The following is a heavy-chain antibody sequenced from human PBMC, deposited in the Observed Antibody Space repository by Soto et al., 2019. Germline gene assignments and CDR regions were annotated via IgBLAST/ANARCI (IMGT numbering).Heavy chain of an antibody. CDR3: AREDIPADGPFDY. J-gene: IGHJ4*02. CDR1: GFTFSNYE. D-gene: IGHD6-13*01. Sequence: LRLSCAASGFTFSNYEINWVRQSPGKGLEWVSYIHSTGNFIHYADSVKGRFTISRDDAKNSVYLQMNSLRAEDTALYYCAREDIPADGPFDYWGPGILVTVSS. CDR2: IHSTGNFI. V-gene: IGHV3-48*03.